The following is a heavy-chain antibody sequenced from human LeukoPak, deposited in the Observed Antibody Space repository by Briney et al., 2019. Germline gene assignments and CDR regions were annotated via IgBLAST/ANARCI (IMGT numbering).Heavy chain of an antibody. CDR1: GDTFIGYY. J-gene: IGHJ4*02. CDR2: INPNSGGT. V-gene: IGHV1-2*02. CDR3: ARDSSDNWNYSPNFDY. Sequence: ASVKVSCKASGDTFIGYYIHWVRQAPGQGLEWMGWINPNSGGTNYAQKFQGRVTMTRDTSISTAYMELSRLRSDDTAVYYCARDSSDNWNYSPNFDYWGQGTLVTVSS. D-gene: IGHD1-7*01.